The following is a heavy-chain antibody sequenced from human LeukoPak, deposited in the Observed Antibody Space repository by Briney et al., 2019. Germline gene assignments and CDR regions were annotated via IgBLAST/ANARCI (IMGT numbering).Heavy chain of an antibody. V-gene: IGHV1-69*13. CDR2: IIPIFGTA. CDR3: ARDSSGYSSSWYSECNWFDP. Sequence: GASVKVSCKASGGTFSSYAISWVRQAPGQGLEWMGGIIPIFGTANYAQKFQGRVTITADESTSTAYMELSSLRSEDTAVYYCARDSSGYSSSWYSECNWFDPWGQGTLVTVSS. D-gene: IGHD6-13*01. CDR1: GGTFSSYA. J-gene: IGHJ5*02.